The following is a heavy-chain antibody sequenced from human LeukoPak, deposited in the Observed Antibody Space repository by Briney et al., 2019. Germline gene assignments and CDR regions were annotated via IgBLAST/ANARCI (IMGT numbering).Heavy chain of an antibody. D-gene: IGHD6-13*01. V-gene: IGHV4-59*01. J-gene: IGHJ4*02. CDR1: GGSISSYY. Sequence: SETLSLTCTLSGGSISSYYWSWIRQPPRNGLEWIGYIYYSGSTNDNPSLKSRVTISVDASKNQFSLKLSSVTAADTAVYYCARGRRAAAGLYYFDYWGQGTLVTVSS. CDR3: ARGRRAAAGLYYFDY. CDR2: IYYSGST.